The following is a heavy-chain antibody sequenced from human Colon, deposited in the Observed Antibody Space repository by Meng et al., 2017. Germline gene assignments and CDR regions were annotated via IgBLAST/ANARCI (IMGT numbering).Heavy chain of an antibody. J-gene: IGHJ4*01. CDR1: GFTIKNNY. CDR2: ISSDGSST. D-gene: IGHD5-18*01. V-gene: IGHV3-74*02. CDR3: TRGYLDIGDY. Sequence: DVQLVEYGGGLVQPGGSLRLSCVVSGFTIKNNYIHWVRQVPVKGLEWVSRISSDGSSTSYADSVRGRFTISRDNAKNTLYLQMNSLRAEDTAVYYCTRGYLDIGDYWGHGSLVTVSS.